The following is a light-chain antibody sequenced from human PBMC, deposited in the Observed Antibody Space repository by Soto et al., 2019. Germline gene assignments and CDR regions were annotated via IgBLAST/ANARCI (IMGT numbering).Light chain of an antibody. CDR1: SSDVGGYNF. CDR2: EVS. J-gene: IGLJ2*01. CDR3: SSYAGSNIVV. Sequence: QSALTQPPSASGSPGQSVTISCTGTSSDVGGYNFVSWYQQHPRKAPKRMIYEVSERPSGVPDRFSGSKSGNTASLTVSGLQAEDEADYYCSSYAGSNIVVFGGGTKLTVL. V-gene: IGLV2-8*01.